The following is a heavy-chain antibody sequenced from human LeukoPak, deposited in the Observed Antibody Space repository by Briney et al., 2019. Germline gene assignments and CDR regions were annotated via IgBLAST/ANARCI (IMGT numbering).Heavy chain of an antibody. CDR1: GGSISSGGYY. J-gene: IGHJ3*02. CDR3: ARDGLRDEQLHQLDDAFDI. CDR2: IYHSGST. D-gene: IGHD2-2*01. Sequence: SETLSLTCTVSGGSISSGGYYWSWIRQPPGKGLEWIGYIYHSGSTYYNPSLKSRVTISVDRSKNQFSLKLSSVTAADTAVYYCARDGLRDEQLHQLDDAFDIWGQGTMVTVSS. V-gene: IGHV4-30-2*01.